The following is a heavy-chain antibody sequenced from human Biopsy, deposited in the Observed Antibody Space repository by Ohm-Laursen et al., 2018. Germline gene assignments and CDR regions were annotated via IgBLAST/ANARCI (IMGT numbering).Heavy chain of an antibody. J-gene: IGHJ6*02. V-gene: IGHV1-69*04. D-gene: IGHD3-10*01. CDR2: IIPILGTV. CDR1: GDTFTTSA. Sequence: SVKVSCKASGDTFTTSAISWVRQVPGQGHDWMGRIIPILGTVDYGQNFQGRVTIRADTSTTFLELTSLRYDDTAVYYCASGNIGGVGLDVWGLGTTVTVSS. CDR3: ASGNIGGVGLDV.